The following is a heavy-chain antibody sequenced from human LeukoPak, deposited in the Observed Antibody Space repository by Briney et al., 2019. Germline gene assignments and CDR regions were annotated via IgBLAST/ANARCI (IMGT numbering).Heavy chain of an antibody. D-gene: IGHD4-23*01. CDR3: ARSRGYSIYYYYMDV. V-gene: IGHV4-59*01. Sequence: SETLSLTCTVSGGSISSYYWSWIRQPPGKGLEWIGYNYYSGSTNYNPSLKSRVTISVDTSKNQFSLKLSSVTAADTAVYYCARSRGYSIYYYYMDVWGKGTTVTVSS. CDR1: GGSISSYY. J-gene: IGHJ6*03. CDR2: NYYSGST.